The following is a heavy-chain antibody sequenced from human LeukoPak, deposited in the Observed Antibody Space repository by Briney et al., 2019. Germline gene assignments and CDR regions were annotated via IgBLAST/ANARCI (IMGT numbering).Heavy chain of an antibody. CDR2: INHSGST. J-gene: IGHJ5*02. CDR1: GGSFSGYY. CDR3: ARGQRGLWFGELRNWFDP. V-gene: IGHV4-34*01. Sequence: PSETLSLTCAVYGGSFSGYYWSWIRQPPGKGLEWIGEINHSGSTNYNPSLKSRVTISVDTSKNQFSLKLSSVTAADTAVYYCARGQRGLWFGELRNWFDPWGQGTLVTVSS. D-gene: IGHD3-10*01.